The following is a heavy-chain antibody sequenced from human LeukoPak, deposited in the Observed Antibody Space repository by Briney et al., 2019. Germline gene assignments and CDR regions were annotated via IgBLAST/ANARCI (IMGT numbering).Heavy chain of an antibody. CDR1: GGSISSGSYY. J-gene: IGHJ6*02. CDR2: IYTSGST. D-gene: IGHD3-10*01. V-gene: IGHV4-61*02. CDR3: ARDPHPKYYYGSGSYPPRGMDV. Sequence: SETLSLTCTVSGGSISSGSYYWSWIRQPAGKGLEWIGRIYTSGSTNYNPSLKSRVTISVDTSKNRFSLKLSSVTAADTAVYYCARDPHPKYYYGSGSYPPRGMDVWGQGTTVTVSS.